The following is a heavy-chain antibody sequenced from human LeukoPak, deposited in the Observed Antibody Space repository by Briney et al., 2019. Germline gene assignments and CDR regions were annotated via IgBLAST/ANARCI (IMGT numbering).Heavy chain of an antibody. V-gene: IGHV5-51*01. CDR1: GSCFTSYW. D-gene: IGHD2-2*01. J-gene: IGHJ5*02. Sequence: GAALEISCEGSGSCFTSYWIGWGRQLPGKGLGWVGIIYPGDSDTRYSPSFQGQVTISADKSISTAYLQWSSLKASDTAMYYCARGGSTSHNARFDPWGQGTLVTVSS. CDR3: ARGGSTSHNARFDP. CDR2: IYPGDSDT.